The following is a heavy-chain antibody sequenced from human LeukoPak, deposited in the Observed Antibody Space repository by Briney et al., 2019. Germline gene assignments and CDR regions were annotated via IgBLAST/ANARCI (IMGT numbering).Heavy chain of an antibody. D-gene: IGHD3-22*01. J-gene: IGHJ4*02. CDR2: ISAYNGNT. CDR1: GYTFTSYG. V-gene: IGHV1-18*01. Sequence: ASVKVSCKASGYTFTSYGISWVRQAPGQGLEWMGWISAYNGNTNFAQKFQGRVTMTRDMSTSTVYMELSSLRSEDTAVYYCARDRYFDSSGDYYGLDYWGQGTLVTVSS. CDR3: ARDRYFDSSGDYYGLDY.